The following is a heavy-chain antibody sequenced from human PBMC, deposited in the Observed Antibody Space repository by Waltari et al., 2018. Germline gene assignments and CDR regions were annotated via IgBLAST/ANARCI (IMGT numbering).Heavy chain of an antibody. V-gene: IGHV3-43D*03. D-gene: IGHD6-19*01. CDR3: AKDSRGYSGWVDY. CDR1: GFTFDDYA. Sequence: EVQLVESGGVVVQPGGSLRLSCAASGFTFDDYAMHWVRQAPGKGLEVVSFISWEGSTTSYADSVKGRFTISRDNSKNSLYLQMNSLRAEDNALYYCAKDSRGYSGWVDYWGQGTLVTVSS. CDR2: ISWEGSTT. J-gene: IGHJ4*02.